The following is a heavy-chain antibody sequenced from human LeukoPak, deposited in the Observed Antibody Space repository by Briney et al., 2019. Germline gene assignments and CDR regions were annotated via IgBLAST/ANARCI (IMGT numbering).Heavy chain of an antibody. J-gene: IGHJ6*02. CDR2: MNPNSGNT. V-gene: IGHV1-8*02. D-gene: IGHD3-9*01. CDR1: GGTFSSYA. Sequence: GSSVKVSCKASGGTFSSYAISWVRQASGQGLEWMGWMNPNSGNTGYAQKFQGRVTMTRNTSISTAYMELSSLRSEDTAVYYCARRYSLIYYYYGMDVWGQGTTVTVSS. CDR3: ARRYSLIYYYYGMDV.